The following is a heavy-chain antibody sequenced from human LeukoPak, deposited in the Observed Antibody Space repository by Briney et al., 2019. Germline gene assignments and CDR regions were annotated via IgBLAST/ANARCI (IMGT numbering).Heavy chain of an antibody. Sequence: TSETLSLTCTVSGGSISSYYWSWIRQPPGKGLEWIGYIQTSGSTNYNPSLKSRLTTSVDTSKNQFSLKLSSVTAADTAVYYCARRTSGSHTVPYFDYWGQGTLVTVSS. D-gene: IGHD1-26*01. V-gene: IGHV4-4*09. CDR2: IQTSGST. J-gene: IGHJ4*02. CDR1: GGSISSYY. CDR3: ARRTSGSHTVPYFDY.